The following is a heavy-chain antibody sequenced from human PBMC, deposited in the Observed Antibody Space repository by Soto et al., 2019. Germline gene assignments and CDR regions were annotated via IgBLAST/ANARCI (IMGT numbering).Heavy chain of an antibody. CDR1: GGSVSSGSYY. D-gene: IGHD6-19*01. CDR2: IYYSGST. J-gene: IGHJ6*02. Sequence: PSDTLSLTCTVSGGSVSSGSYYWSWIRQRPGKGLEWIGYIYYSGSTNYNPSLKSRVTISVDTSKNQFSLKLSSVTAADTAVYYCAGGQWSPMGLYYYDYGMDVWGQGTTVTVSS. CDR3: AGGQWSPMGLYYYDYGMDV. V-gene: IGHV4-61*01.